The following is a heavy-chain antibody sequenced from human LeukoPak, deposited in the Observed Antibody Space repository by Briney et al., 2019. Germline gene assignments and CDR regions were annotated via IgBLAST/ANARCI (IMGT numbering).Heavy chain of an antibody. V-gene: IGHV1-69*02. CDR3: ARAPTMIVGWFDP. D-gene: IGHD3-22*01. CDR2: IIPIFGIA. Sequence: GSSVKVSCEASGGTFSSYTISWVRQAPGQGLEWMGRIIPIFGIANYAQKFQGRVTIAADKSTSTAYMELSSLRSEDTAVYYCARAPTMIVGWFDPWGQGTLVTVSS. J-gene: IGHJ5*02. CDR1: GGTFSSYT.